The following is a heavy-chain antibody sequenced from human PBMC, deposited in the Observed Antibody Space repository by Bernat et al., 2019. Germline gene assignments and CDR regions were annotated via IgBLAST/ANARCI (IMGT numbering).Heavy chain of an antibody. V-gene: IGHV3-23*01. D-gene: IGHD3-22*01. Sequence: EVQLLESGGGLVQPGGSLRLSCAASGFTFSSYAMSWVRQAPGKGLEWVSAISGSGGSTYYADSVKGRFTISRDNSKNTLYLQMNSLRAEDTAVYYCASGGYYDSSGWDAFDIWGQGTMVTVSS. CDR1: GFTFSSYA. CDR3: ASGGYYDSSGWDAFDI. J-gene: IGHJ3*02. CDR2: ISGSGGST.